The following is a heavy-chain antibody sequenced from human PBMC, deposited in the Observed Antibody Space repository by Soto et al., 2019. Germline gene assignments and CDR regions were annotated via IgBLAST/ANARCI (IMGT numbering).Heavy chain of an antibody. V-gene: IGHV3-73*01. CDR1: GITFSGSA. CDR2: IRSKGNNYAT. J-gene: IGHJ6*03. CDR3: IRQASDLWSGKPLYYMDV. Sequence: EVQLVESGGGLVQPGGSLKLSCAASGITFSGSAMHWVRQASGKGLEWVGRIRSKGNNYATAYGASLKGRFTISRDDSKTTAYVQMNSLNTEDTAVYYCIRQASDLWSGKPLYYMDVWGKGTTVTVSS. D-gene: IGHD3-3*01.